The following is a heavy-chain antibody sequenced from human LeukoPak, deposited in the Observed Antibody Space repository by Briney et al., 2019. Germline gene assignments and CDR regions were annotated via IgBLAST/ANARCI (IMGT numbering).Heavy chain of an antibody. CDR2: ISTSGSST. CDR3: ARGFYGDYV. D-gene: IGHD4-17*01. Sequence: GGSLRLSCAASGFTFSSYAMSWVRQAPGKGLEWFSAISTSGSSTYYADSVKGRFTISRDNSKNTLYLQMNSLRDDDTTVYYCARGFYGDYVWGKGTLVTVSS. J-gene: IGHJ4*02. V-gene: IGHV3-23*01. CDR1: GFTFSSYA.